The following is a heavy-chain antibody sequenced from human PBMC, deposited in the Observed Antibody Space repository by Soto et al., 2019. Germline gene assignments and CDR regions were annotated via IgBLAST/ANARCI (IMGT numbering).Heavy chain of an antibody. CDR3: AKVRVQGYSHFDC. J-gene: IGHJ4*02. D-gene: IGHD4-4*01. Sequence: GGSPRLSCAASGLPFSTYAMTWVRQAPGKGLEWISGINSGGTTFYADSVKGRLTISRDNSRNTMYLQMDSLRAEDTAVYYCAKVRVQGYSHFDCWGQGTLVTVSS. CDR2: INSGGTT. CDR1: GLPFSTYA. V-gene: IGHV3-23*01.